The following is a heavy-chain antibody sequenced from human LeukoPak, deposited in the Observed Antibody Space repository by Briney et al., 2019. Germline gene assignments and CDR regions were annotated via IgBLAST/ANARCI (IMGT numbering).Heavy chain of an antibody. V-gene: IGHV3-49*04. D-gene: IGHD3-22*01. CDR3: TSRGQWLLYYFDY. J-gene: IGHJ4*02. Sequence: PGGSLRLSCAASGFTFSSYSMNWVRQAPGKGLEWVGFIRSKAYGGTTEYAASVKGRFTISRDDSKSIAYLQMNSLKTEDTAVYYCTSRGQWLLYYFDYWGQGTLVTVSS. CDR2: IRSKAYGGTT. CDR1: GFTFSSYS.